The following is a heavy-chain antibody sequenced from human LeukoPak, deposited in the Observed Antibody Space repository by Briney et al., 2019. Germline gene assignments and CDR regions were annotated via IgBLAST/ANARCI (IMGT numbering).Heavy chain of an antibody. Sequence: PGGSLRLSCAASGFTFSSYAMHWVRQAPGKGLEWVAVISYDGSNKYYADSVKGRFTISRDNSKNTLYLQVNSLRAEDTAVYYCARDQDYGDPFFDYWGQGTLVTVSS. CDR2: ISYDGSNK. CDR1: GFTFSSYA. CDR3: ARDQDYGDPFFDY. J-gene: IGHJ4*02. D-gene: IGHD4-17*01. V-gene: IGHV3-30*01.